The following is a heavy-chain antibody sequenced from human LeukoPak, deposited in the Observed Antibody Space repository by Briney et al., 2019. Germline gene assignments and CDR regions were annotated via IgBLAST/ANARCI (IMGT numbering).Heavy chain of an antibody. V-gene: IGHV4-59*08. J-gene: IGHJ4*02. Sequence: PSETLSLTCTVSGGSISSYYWNWIRQPPGKGLEWIGYIYYSGSTNYNPSLKSRVTISVDTSKNQFSLRLSPVTAADTAVYYCARLQSDGSGYFAYWGQGTLVTVSS. D-gene: IGHD5-24*01. CDR1: GGSISSYY. CDR3: ARLQSDGSGYFAY. CDR2: IYYSGST.